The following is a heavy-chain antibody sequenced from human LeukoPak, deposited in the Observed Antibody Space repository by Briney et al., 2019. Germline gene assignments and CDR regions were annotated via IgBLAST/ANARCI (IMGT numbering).Heavy chain of an antibody. CDR3: ARPQLRFLEWSRNWFDP. V-gene: IGHV4-34*01. J-gene: IGHJ5*02. CDR2: INHSGST. Sequence: PSETLSLTCAVYGGSFSGYYWSWIRQPPGKGLEWLGEINHSGSTNYNPSLKSRVTISVDTSKNQFSLKLSSVTAADTAVYYCARPQLRFLEWSRNWFDPWGQGTLVTVSS. D-gene: IGHD3-3*01. CDR1: GGSFSGYY.